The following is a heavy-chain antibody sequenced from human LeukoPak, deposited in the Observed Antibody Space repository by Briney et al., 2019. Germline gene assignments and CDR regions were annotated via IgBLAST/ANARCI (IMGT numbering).Heavy chain of an antibody. Sequence: SETLSLTCAVYGGSFSGYYWSWIRQPPGKGLEWIGEINHSGSTNYNPSLKSRVTISVDTSKNQFSLKLSSVTAADTAVYYCARLPMVRGGRATRDYWGQGTLVTVSS. D-gene: IGHD3-10*01. CDR2: INHSGST. CDR1: GGSFSGYY. V-gene: IGHV4-34*01. CDR3: ARLPMVRGGRATRDY. J-gene: IGHJ4*02.